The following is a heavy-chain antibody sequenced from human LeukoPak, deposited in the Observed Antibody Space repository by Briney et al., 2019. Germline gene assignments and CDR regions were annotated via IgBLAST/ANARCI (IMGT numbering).Heavy chain of an antibody. CDR3: VRESIRGTRDFDY. V-gene: IGHV3-48*04. J-gene: IGHJ4*01. Sequence: QPGGSLRLSCAASGFSFSGYSMNWVRQAPGKGLDWVSYISSGSRTIFYGDSVQGRFTISRDNAKNLLYFQMNSLRAEDTAVYYCVRESIRGTRDFDYWGHGTLVTVSS. D-gene: IGHD6-6*01. CDR1: GFSFSGYS. CDR2: ISSGSRTI.